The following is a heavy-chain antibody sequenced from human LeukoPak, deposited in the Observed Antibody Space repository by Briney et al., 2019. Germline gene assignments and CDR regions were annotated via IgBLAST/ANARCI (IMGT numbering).Heavy chain of an antibody. CDR1: RFTFSSYG. V-gene: IGHV3-30*18. CDR3: AKLLVTASYDALDI. D-gene: IGHD2-21*02. CDR2: ISFDGSNK. J-gene: IGHJ3*02. Sequence: PGRSLRLSCAASRFTFSSYGMHWVRQAPGKGLEWVALISFDGSNKYYADSLKGRFTISRDNSKNTLYLQMNSLRAEDTAVYYCAKLLVTASYDALDIWGQGTMVTVSS.